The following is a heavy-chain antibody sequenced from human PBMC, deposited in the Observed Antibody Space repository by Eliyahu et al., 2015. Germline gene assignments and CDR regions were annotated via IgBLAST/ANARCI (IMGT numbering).Heavy chain of an antibody. V-gene: IGHV3-74*03. CDR1: GXXFSNYW. J-gene: IGHJ4*02. D-gene: IGHD3-3*02. CDR2: INTDGSIT. Sequence: EVQLVESGGGLVQPGXSLRLSCXAXGXXFSNYWMHWVRQAPGKGLVWVSGINTDGSITTYADSVKGRFTISRDNAKNTVYLQMNSLRAEDTAVYYCARELLGGSGYWGQGTLVTVSS. CDR3: ARELLGGSGY.